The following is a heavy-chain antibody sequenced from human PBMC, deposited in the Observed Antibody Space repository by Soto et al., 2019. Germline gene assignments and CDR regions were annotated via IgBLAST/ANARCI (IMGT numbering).Heavy chain of an antibody. Sequence: GSMGLSRVASGCKFSSYALTWVRQPPGKGLEWVSVISVSGANTYNADSVKGRFTISRDNSKNTLYLQMNSLRAEDTAIYYCGKASTYPLDGVDVWGQGTTVTVSS. CDR2: ISVSGANT. V-gene: IGHV3-23*01. CDR3: GKASTYPLDGVDV. J-gene: IGHJ6*02. D-gene: IGHD3-16*01. CDR1: GCKFSSYA.